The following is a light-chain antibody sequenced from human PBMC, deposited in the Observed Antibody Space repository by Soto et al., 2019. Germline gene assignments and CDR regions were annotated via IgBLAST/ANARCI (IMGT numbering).Light chain of an antibody. CDR2: EDS. CDR3: CSFAGRNTFV. J-gene: IGLJ7*01. CDR1: ISDIETYNL. Sequence: QSVLTQPASVSGSPGQSITISCTGTISDIETYNLVSWYQQYPGKAPKLLIYEDSKRPSGVSDRFSGSKSVNTASLTIYGLQAEDEADYHCCSFAGRNTFVFGAGTQLTVL. V-gene: IGLV2-23*01.